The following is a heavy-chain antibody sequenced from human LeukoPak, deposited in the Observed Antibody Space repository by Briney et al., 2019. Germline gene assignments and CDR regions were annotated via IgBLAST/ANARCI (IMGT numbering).Heavy chain of an antibody. CDR3: ARSILGYCSSTSCSKTNYYYYYMDV. V-gene: IGHV1-69*13. CDR1: GGTFSSYA. D-gene: IGHD2-2*01. J-gene: IGHJ6*03. Sequence: SVKVSCKASGGTFSSYAISWVRQSPGQGLEWMGGIIPIFGTANYAQKFQGRVTITADESTSTAYMELSSLRSEDTAVYYCARSILGYCSSTSCSKTNYYYYYMDVWGKGTTVTVSS. CDR2: IIPIFGTA.